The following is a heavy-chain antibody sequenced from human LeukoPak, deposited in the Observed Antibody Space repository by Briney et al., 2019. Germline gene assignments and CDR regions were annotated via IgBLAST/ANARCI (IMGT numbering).Heavy chain of an antibody. D-gene: IGHD6-19*01. Sequence: GGSLRLSCVASGFTFSIYTMNWVRQAPGKGLEWVSIINYNGDNKYYADSVQGRFTISRDNSKNTVYLQMNSLRAEDTAIYYCAKDGHCPGALCPTHIAVAGYNDNWGQGTLVTVSS. CDR3: AKDGHCPGALCPTHIAVAGYNDN. V-gene: IGHV3-23*01. J-gene: IGHJ4*02. CDR2: INYNGDNK. CDR1: GFTFSIYT.